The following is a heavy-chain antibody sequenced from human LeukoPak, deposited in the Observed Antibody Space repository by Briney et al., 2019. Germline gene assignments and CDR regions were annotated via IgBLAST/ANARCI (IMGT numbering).Heavy chain of an antibody. Sequence: PGGSLRLSCAASGFSFSSYWMSWVRQAPGKGLEWVANIKEDGSEKYYVDSVKGRLTISRDNAKNSPYLQMNSLRVEDTAVYYCARGGSWTGSFADFDYWGQGTLVTVSS. CDR2: IKEDGSEK. CDR3: ARGGSWTGSFADFDY. J-gene: IGHJ4*02. CDR1: GFSFSSYW. V-gene: IGHV3-7*03. D-gene: IGHD3/OR15-3a*01.